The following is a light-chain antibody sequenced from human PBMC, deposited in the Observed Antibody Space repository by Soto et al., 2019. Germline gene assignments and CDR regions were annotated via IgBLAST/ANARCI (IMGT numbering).Light chain of an antibody. CDR1: QSVSNNY. J-gene: IGKJ1*01. V-gene: IGKV3-20*01. Sequence: EIVLTQSPGTLSLSPGERATLSCRSSQSVSNNYLAWYQQKPGQAPRLLIYGASNRATGIPDRFSGSGSGTEFTLTISRLEPEDFAVYYCQQYGSSSWTSGQGTKVDI. CDR3: QQYGSSSWT. CDR2: GAS.